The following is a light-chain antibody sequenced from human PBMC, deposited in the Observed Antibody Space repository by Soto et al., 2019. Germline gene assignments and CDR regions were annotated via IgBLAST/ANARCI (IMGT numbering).Light chain of an antibody. V-gene: IGKV1-5*03. CDR3: EQYRSFST. CDR2: KTS. CDR1: QSLDSW. J-gene: IGKJ1*01. Sequence: DIQMTQSPSTLSAPVEDRVTITCRATQSLDSWLAWYQQKPGKPPKLLVYKTSILEFGVPSRFSGSGSGTLSTLTISSRQPDDFATYYCEQYRSFSTFGQGTKVDI.